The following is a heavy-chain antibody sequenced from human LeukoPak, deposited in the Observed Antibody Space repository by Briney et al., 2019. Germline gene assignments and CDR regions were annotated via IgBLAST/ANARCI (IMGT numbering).Heavy chain of an antibody. Sequence: GGSLRLSCAASGFTFSSYSMNWVRQAPGKGLEWVSSISSSSSYICYADSVKGRFTISRDNAKNSLYLQMNSLRAEDTAVYYCARDPRRVAVAGTCFDYWGQGTLVTVSS. CDR1: GFTFSSYS. CDR3: ARDPRRVAVAGTCFDY. V-gene: IGHV3-21*01. CDR2: ISSSSSYI. J-gene: IGHJ4*02. D-gene: IGHD6-19*01.